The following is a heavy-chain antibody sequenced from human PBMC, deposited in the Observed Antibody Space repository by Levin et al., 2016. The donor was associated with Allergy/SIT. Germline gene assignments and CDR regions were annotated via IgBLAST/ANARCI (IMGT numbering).Heavy chain of an antibody. V-gene: IGHV1-18*04. CDR2: ISGFNGSA. D-gene: IGHD5-12*01. CDR3: ARIPRTKYLVPTRWFDY. Sequence: ASVKVSCKASGYIFTSYGISWVRQTPGQGFEWVGWISGFNGSAEYAQKFQDRVTMTADTSTTTVYMELRSLRSDDTAVYYCARIPRTKYLVPTRWFDYWGQGTLVTVSS. CDR1: GYIFTSYG. J-gene: IGHJ4*02.